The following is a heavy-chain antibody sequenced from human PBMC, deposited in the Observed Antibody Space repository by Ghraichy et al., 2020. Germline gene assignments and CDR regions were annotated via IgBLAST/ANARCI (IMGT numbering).Heavy chain of an antibody. CDR1: GFTFSSYS. CDR3: AREPYIGSY. D-gene: IGHD1-26*01. V-gene: IGHV3-21*01. J-gene: IGHJ6*02. CDR2: ISSSSSYR. Sequence: GGSLRLSCAASGFTFSSYSMNWVRQAPGRGLEWVSSISSSSSYRYYSDSVKGRFPISRDNAKNSLYLQMNSLRAEDTAVYYCAREPYIGSYWGQGTTFTVSS.